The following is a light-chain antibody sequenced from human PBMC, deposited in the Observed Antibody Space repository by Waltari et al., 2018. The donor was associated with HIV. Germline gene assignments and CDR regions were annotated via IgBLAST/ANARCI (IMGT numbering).Light chain of an antibody. CDR1: QGISSY. J-gene: IGKJ4*01. Sequence: IQMTQSPSSFSASTGDRVTITCRASQGISSYLAWYQQKPGKAPKLLIYAASTLQSGVPSRFSGSGSGTDFTLTINCLQSEDFATYYCQQYYSYPLTFGGGTKVEIK. CDR2: AAS. CDR3: QQYYSYPLT. V-gene: IGKV1-8*01.